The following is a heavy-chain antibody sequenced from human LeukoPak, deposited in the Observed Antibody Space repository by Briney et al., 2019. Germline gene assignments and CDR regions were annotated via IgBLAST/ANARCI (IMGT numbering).Heavy chain of an antibody. V-gene: IGHV1-2*02. D-gene: IGHD3-22*01. CDR1: GYTFTGYY. Sequence: ASVKVSCKASGYTFTGYYMHWVRQAPGQGLEWMGWINPNSGGTNYAQKFQGRVTMTRDTSIRTVYVELSRRKSDDTAVYYCARSPRYYYDSSGYRPGWGASFDYWGQGTLVTVSS. CDR2: INPNSGGT. CDR3: ARSPRYYYDSSGYRPGWGASFDY. J-gene: IGHJ4*02.